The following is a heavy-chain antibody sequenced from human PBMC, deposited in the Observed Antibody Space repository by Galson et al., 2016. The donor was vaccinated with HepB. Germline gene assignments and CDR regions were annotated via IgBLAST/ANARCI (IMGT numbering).Heavy chain of an antibody. D-gene: IGHD1-26*01. CDR3: AILTSQLPNYYSMAPWAVASIPVEQSKTQFPRSVNSWTAADTAVYFCAKRNAQRPNFYFRDV. Sequence: SETLSLTCSVSGGSMSNRNYYWGWLRQPPGKGLEWIGSLYYYGRPFYNTSLRRRVTISVDKLKNQFSMRLNSVTAAETAAYSCAILTSQLPNYYSMAPWAVASIPVEQSKTQFPRSVNSWTAADTAVYFCAKRNAQRPNFYFRDVGGGGTWVTFSS. V-gene: IGHV4-39*01. J-gene: IGHJ6*04. CDR1: GGSMSNRNYY. CDR2: LYYYGRP.